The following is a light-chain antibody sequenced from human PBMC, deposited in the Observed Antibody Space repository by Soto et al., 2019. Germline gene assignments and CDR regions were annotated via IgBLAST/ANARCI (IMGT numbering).Light chain of an antibody. J-gene: IGLJ2*01. V-gene: IGLV2-23*01. CDR3: CSYAGSSTSVV. CDR1: SSDVVSYNL. CDR2: EGS. Sequence: QSVLTQPASVSGSPGQSITISCTGTSSDVVSYNLVSWYQQHPGKAPKLMIYEGSKRPSGVSNRFSGSKSGNTASLTNSGLQAEDEADYYCCSYAGSSTSVVFGGGTKLTVL.